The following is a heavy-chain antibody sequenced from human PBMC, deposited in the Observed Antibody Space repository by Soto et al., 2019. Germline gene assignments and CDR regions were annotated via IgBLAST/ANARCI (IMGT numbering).Heavy chain of an antibody. Sequence: EVQLLESGGGLVQPGGSLRLSCAASGFTFSSYAMSWVRQAPGKGLEWVSAISGSGGSTYYADSVKGRFTISRENSNNTLYLQMNSLRAEDTAVYYCAKVGPPYFDFWSGFYYYGMDVWGRGTTVTVSS. V-gene: IGHV3-23*01. D-gene: IGHD3-3*01. CDR1: GFTFSSYA. CDR3: AKVGPPYFDFWSGFYYYGMDV. J-gene: IGHJ6*02. CDR2: ISGSGGST.